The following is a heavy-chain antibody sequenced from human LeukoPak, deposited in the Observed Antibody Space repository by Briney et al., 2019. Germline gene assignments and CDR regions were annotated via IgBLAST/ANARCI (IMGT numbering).Heavy chain of an antibody. CDR2: INPNGDST. J-gene: IGHJ4*02. Sequence: GGSLRLSCAGSGFTFSVYSMHWVRQAPGRGLEYVSAINPNGDSTYYANSVKGRFTISRDNSKNTLYLQMGSLRAEDMAMYYCARSPGGYSAYEVNDPYEFWGQGTLVTVSS. D-gene: IGHD5-12*01. CDR1: GFTFSVYS. CDR3: ARSPGGYSAYEVNDPYEF. V-gene: IGHV3-64*01.